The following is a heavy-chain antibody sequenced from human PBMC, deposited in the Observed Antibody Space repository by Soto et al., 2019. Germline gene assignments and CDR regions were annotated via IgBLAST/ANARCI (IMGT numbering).Heavy chain of an antibody. Sequence: GEALKLPYTAPGYSFTHNFLGCVRQMPGKGLEWMGIIYPGDSHAIYSPSFQGQVTISADKSISTAYLQWSSLKASDTAMYYCARRRTHYYGMDVWGQGTTVTVSS. CDR1: GYSFTHNF. J-gene: IGHJ6*02. CDR3: ARRRTHYYGMDV. V-gene: IGHV5-51*01. CDR2: IYPGDSHA.